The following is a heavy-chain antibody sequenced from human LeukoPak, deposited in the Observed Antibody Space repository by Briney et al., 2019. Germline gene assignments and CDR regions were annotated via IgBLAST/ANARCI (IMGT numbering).Heavy chain of an antibody. CDR1: GYTFTGYY. V-gene: IGHV1-2*02. J-gene: IGHJ4*02. Sequence: ASVKLSCKASGYTFTGYYMNWVRQAPGQGLEWMGWINPNSSGTNYAQKFQGRVTMTRDTSISTAYMELSRLRSDDTAVYYCARGPYSGSYQDYWGQGTLVTVSS. D-gene: IGHD1-26*01. CDR3: ARGPYSGSYQDY. CDR2: INPNSSGT.